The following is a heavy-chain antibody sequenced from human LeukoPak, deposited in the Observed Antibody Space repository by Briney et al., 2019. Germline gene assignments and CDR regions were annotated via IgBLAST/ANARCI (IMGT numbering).Heavy chain of an antibody. V-gene: IGHV3-9*01. Sequence: PGRSLTLSCAASGFTFHDYAMHGLRQAPGKGLDWVSGISWNSGSIGYADSVKGRVTISRDNAKNSLYLQMNSLRAEDTALYYCAKVMVRGPIRYDAFDIWGQGTMVTVSS. CDR3: AKVMVRGPIRYDAFDI. J-gene: IGHJ3*02. CDR1: GFTFHDYA. D-gene: IGHD3-10*01. CDR2: ISWNSGSI.